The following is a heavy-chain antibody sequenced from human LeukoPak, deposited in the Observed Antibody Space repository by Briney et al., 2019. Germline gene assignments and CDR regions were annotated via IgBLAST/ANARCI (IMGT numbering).Heavy chain of an antibody. J-gene: IGHJ4*02. V-gene: IGHV4-59*01. CDR2: IYYSGST. CDR3: ARSGYSYGYSVFT. CDR1: CGSINIFY. Sequence: SKTQSLTCTIACGSINIFYWSSILQLPGKGLEFSWYIYYSGSTNYNPSLKSRVTISVDTSKNQFSLKLSSVTAADTAVYYCARSGYSYGYSVFTWGQGTLVTVSS. D-gene: IGHD5-18*01.